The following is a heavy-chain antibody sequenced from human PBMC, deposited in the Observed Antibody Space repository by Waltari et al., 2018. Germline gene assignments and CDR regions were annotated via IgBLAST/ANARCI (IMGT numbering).Heavy chain of an antibody. D-gene: IGHD1-7*01. V-gene: IGHV3-23*01. CDR1: GFTFNTFA. CDR2: IGGSSGTT. CDR3: AKNKGFNWNYVLDY. J-gene: IGHJ4*02. Sequence: QLLASGGGLVQPGGSLRPSCEAAGFTFNTFAMSWVRQAPGKGLGWVSAIGGSSGTTFYIGSVKGRYTISRDNSKNTLYLQMNSLRAEDTAVYYCAKNKGFNWNYVLDYWGQGTLVTVSS.